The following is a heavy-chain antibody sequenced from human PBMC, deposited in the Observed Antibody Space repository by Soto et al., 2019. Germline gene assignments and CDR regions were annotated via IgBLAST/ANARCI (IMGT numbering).Heavy chain of an antibody. D-gene: IGHD3-22*01. Sequence: ASVKVSCKSSGYVFTSYGIGRVRQAPGQGLEWMGWISTFKNYTKYPQRLQGRVTMTTDTPTSTAYMELRSLRSDDTAVYYCARVDDYYDSSGHYFTFFNYWGQGSLVTVSS. V-gene: IGHV1-18*01. CDR1: GYVFTSYG. CDR2: ISTFKNYT. CDR3: ARVDDYYDSSGHYFTFFNY. J-gene: IGHJ4*02.